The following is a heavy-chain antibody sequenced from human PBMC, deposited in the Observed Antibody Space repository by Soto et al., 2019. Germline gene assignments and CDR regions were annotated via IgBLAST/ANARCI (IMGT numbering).Heavy chain of an antibody. CDR2: IWYDGSNK. J-gene: IGHJ6*02. Sequence: GGSLRLSCAASGFTFSSYGMHWVRQAPGKGLEWVAVIWYDGSNKYYADPVKGRFTISRDNSKNTLYLQMNSLRAEDTAVYYCARDPPRVPAAIYYYYYGMDVWGQGTTVTVSS. D-gene: IGHD2-2*01. CDR1: GFTFSSYG. CDR3: ARDPPRVPAAIYYYYYGMDV. V-gene: IGHV3-33*01.